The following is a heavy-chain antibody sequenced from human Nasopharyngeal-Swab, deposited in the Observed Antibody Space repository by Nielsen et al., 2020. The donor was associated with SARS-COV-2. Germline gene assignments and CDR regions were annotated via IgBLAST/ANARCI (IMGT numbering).Heavy chain of an antibody. CDR1: RFTFNNYW. CDR3: ARGLGGRGYDVSFDY. D-gene: IGHD5-12*01. CDR2: ISSDGSTT. Sequence: GGSLRLSCAASRFTFNNYWMHWVRQAPGKGLEWVSRISSDGSTTSYADSVRGRFTISRDNAKNTLYLQMNSLRAEDTAVYYCARGLGGRGYDVSFDYWGQGTLVTVSS. V-gene: IGHV3-74*01. J-gene: IGHJ4*02.